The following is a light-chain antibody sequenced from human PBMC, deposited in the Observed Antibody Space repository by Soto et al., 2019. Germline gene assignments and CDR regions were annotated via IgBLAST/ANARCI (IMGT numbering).Light chain of an antibody. CDR1: QGISSA. CDR3: LQFNSYPA. Sequence: AIQLTQSPSSLSASVGDRVTITCRASQGISSALAWYQQKPGKAPKLLIYDASSLESGVPSRFSGSGSGTDFTLTISSLQPEDFATYYCLQFNSYPAFGQGTRLEIK. V-gene: IGKV1-13*02. CDR2: DAS. J-gene: IGKJ5*01.